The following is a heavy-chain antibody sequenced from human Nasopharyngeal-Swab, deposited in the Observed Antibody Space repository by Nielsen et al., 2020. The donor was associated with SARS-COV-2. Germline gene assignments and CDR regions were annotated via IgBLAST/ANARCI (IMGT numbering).Heavy chain of an antibody. V-gene: IGHV4-34*01. J-gene: IGHJ6*02. CDR3: AREVGFWSGYFLGGMDV. Sequence: GSLRLSCAVSGGIFRDYYWTWIRQPPGKGLEWIGEINHSGSTNYNPSLKSRVTISVDTSKNQFSLKLSSVTAADTAAYYCAREVGFWSGYFLGGMDVWGQGTTVTVSS. CDR1: GGIFRDYY. CDR2: INHSGST. D-gene: IGHD3-3*01.